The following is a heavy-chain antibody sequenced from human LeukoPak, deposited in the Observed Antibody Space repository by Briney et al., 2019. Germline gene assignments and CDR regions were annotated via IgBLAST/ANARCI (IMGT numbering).Heavy chain of an antibody. CDR1: GFTFSRYW. V-gene: IGHV3-7*01. CDR2: IKQDGSEK. Sequence: GGSLRLSCAASGFTFSRYWMSWVRQAPGKGLEWVANIKQDGSEKYYVDSVKGRFTISRDNAKNSLYLQMNSLRAEDTAVYYCARVRSGYYDSSGYYDYWGQGTLVTVSS. CDR3: ARVRSGYYDSSGYYDY. J-gene: IGHJ4*02. D-gene: IGHD3-22*01.